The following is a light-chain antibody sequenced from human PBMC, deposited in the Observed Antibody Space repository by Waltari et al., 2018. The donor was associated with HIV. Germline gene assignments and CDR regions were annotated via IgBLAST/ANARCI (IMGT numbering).Light chain of an antibody. Sequence: QSALTQPASVSGSPGQSLTISCAGPSSDVGGYNYVSLYQRHPGQAPKLLIYDVRNRPSWGSNRFSGSKSGKRASLTIFGLQAEDEADYYCSSYTSSSTRVFGGGTTVTVL. CDR1: SSDVGGYNY. CDR2: DVR. V-gene: IGLV2-14*03. J-gene: IGLJ3*02. CDR3: SSYTSSSTRV.